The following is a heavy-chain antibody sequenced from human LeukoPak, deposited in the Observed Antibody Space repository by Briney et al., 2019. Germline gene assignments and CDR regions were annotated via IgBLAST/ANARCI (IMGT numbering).Heavy chain of an antibody. D-gene: IGHD5-18*01. Sequence: SETLSLTCTVSGGSISSSSYYWGWIRQPPGKGLEWIGSIYYSGSTYYNPSLKSRVTISVDTSKNQFSLKLSSVTAADTAVYYCARDYTAMADFDYWGQGTLVTVSS. CDR1: GGSISSSSYY. CDR2: IYYSGST. V-gene: IGHV4-39*07. J-gene: IGHJ4*02. CDR3: ARDYTAMADFDY.